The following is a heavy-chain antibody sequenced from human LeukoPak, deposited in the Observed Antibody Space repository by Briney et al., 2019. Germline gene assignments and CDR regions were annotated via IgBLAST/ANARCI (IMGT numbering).Heavy chain of an antibody. V-gene: IGHV1-69*13. Sequence: ASVKVSCKASGGTFSSYAISWVRQAPGQGLEWMGGIIPIFGTANYAQKFQGRVTITADESTSTAYMELSSLRSEDTAVYYCAGAQDPSNYDFWSGYSYNWFDPWGQGTLVTVSS. J-gene: IGHJ5*02. CDR2: IIPIFGTA. CDR3: AGAQDPSNYDFWSGYSYNWFDP. CDR1: GGTFSSYA. D-gene: IGHD3-3*01.